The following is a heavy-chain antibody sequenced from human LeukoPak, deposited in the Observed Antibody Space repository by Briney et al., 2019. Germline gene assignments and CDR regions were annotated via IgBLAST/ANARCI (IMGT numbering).Heavy chain of an antibody. D-gene: IGHD1-26*01. CDR1: GYTFTIYA. V-gene: IGHV1-3*01. J-gene: IGHJ4*02. CDR3: ARDRGKFLIAF. CDR2: IRAGNGDT. Sequence: GASVKVSCKASGYTFTIYAIHWVRQAPGQRLEWLGWIRAGNGDTGYSQKFQGRVTFTRDTSANTVYMELTSLTSEDAAVYYCARDRGKFLIAFWGQGTLVTVSS.